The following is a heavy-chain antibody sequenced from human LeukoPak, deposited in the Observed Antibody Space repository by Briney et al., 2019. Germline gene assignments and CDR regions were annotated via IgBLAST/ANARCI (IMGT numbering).Heavy chain of an antibody. D-gene: IGHD3-3*01. V-gene: IGHV3-15*07. CDR3: TTADSITIFGVVTDWFDP. CDR2: IKSKTDGGTT. CDR1: GFTFSNAW. Sequence: PGRSLRLSCAASGFTFSNAWMNWVRQAPGKGLEWVGRIKSKTDGGTTDYAAPVKGRFTISRDDSKNTLYLQMNSLKTEDTAVYYCTTADSITIFGVVTDWFDPWGQGTLVTVSS. J-gene: IGHJ5*02.